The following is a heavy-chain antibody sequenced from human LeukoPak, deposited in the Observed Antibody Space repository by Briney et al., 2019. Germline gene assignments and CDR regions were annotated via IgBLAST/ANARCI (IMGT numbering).Heavy chain of an antibody. CDR1: GGSISSGGYY. D-gene: IGHD2-2*01. Sequence: SETLSLTCTVSGGSISSGGYYWRWIRQPPGKGLEWIGYIYHSGSTYYNPSLKSRVTISVDRSKNQFSLKLSSVTAADTAVYYCARGPAATDYFDYWGQGTLVTVSS. J-gene: IGHJ4*02. CDR3: ARGPAATDYFDY. CDR2: IYHSGST. V-gene: IGHV4-30-2*01.